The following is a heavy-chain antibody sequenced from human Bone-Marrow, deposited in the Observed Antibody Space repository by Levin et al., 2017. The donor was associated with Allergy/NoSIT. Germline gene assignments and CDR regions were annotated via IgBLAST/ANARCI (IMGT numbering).Heavy chain of an antibody. V-gene: IGHV1-2*02. J-gene: IGHJ4*02. CDR2: INPNSGGT. Sequence: GESLKISCKASGYTFTGFNLHWVRQAPAQGPEWMGYINPNSGGTNYAQNFQGRVTMTRDTSISTVYMELSRLTSDDTAVYYCALVEMATIGEYWGQGTLVTVS. CDR3: ALVEMATIGEY. D-gene: IGHD5-24*01. CDR1: GYTFTGFN.